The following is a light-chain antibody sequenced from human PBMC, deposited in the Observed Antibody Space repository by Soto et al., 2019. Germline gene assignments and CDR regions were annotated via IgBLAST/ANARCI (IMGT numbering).Light chain of an antibody. J-gene: IGKJ1*01. V-gene: IGKV1-39*01. CDR3: QQGYNTPQT. Sequence: DIQITQSTSSLSASVGDRVTITCRARQTIRSYLNWFQQKPGKAPKLLIYGTSTLQSGVPSRFSGSGSGTDFTLTISSLHPEDFATYYCQQGYNTPQTFGQVTKLDIK. CDR2: GTS. CDR1: QTIRSY.